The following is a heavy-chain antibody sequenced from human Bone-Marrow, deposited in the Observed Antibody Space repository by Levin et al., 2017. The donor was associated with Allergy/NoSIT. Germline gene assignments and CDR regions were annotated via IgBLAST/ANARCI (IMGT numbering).Heavy chain of an antibody. CDR2: ISTNTGNP. V-gene: IGHV7-4-1*02. CDR1: GYTFTTYA. D-gene: IGHD2-15*01. J-gene: IGHJ4*02. Sequence: ASVKVSCKASGYTFTTYAMQWVRQAPGQGLEWMGWISTNTGNPGYAQGFRGRFVFSLDTSASTAYLQINNLETEDTAVYYCARAIGTCSSTTCYLAYWGQGTLVTVSS. CDR3: ARAIGTCSSTTCYLAY.